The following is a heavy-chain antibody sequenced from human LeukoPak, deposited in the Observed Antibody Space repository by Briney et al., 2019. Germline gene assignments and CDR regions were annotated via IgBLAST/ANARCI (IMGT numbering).Heavy chain of an antibody. Sequence: PSETLSLTCAVYGGSFSGYYWSWIRQSPGKGLEWIGEINHSGSTNYNPSLKSRVTISVDTSKNQFSLKLSSVTAADTAVYYCARLLGSSWYYFDYWGQGTLVTVSS. CDR2: INHSGST. J-gene: IGHJ4*02. CDR3: ARLLGSSWYYFDY. CDR1: GGSFSGYY. D-gene: IGHD6-13*01. V-gene: IGHV4-34*01.